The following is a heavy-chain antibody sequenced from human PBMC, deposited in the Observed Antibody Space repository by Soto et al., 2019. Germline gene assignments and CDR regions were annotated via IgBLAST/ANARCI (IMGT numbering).Heavy chain of an antibody. CDR2: IYWDDAT. CDR3: AHKGGGDRILDY. CDR1: GFSLSTSGVG. J-gene: IGHJ4*02. D-gene: IGHD3-16*01. Sequence: QITLKESGPTLVKPTQTLTLTCTFSGFSLSTSGVGVGWIRQPPGKAPEWLAVIYWDDATEYSPSLTSRLTITQDTSKNPVVLTMTNMDPVYTATYFCAHKGGGDRILDYWGQGTLVTFAS. V-gene: IGHV2-5*02.